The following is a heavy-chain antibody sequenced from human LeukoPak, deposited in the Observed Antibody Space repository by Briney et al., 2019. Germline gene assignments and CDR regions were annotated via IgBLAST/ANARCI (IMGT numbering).Heavy chain of an antibody. CDR1: GFTFSDYY. D-gene: IGHD5-24*01. CDR3: ATESIELATIPLGY. Sequence: PGGSLRLSCAASGFTFSDYYMSWIRQAPGKGLEWVSYISSSGSTIYYADSVKGRFTISRDNAKNSLYLQMNSLRAEDTAVYYCATESIELATIPLGYWGQGTLVTVSS. V-gene: IGHV3-11*04. CDR2: ISSSGSTI. J-gene: IGHJ4*02.